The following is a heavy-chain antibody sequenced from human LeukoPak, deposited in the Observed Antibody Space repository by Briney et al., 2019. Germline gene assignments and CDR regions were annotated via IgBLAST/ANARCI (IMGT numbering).Heavy chain of an antibody. V-gene: IGHV3-23*01. J-gene: IGHJ1*01. D-gene: IGHD2-21*01. CDR3: AKDGRSSGDGRAEYFQH. CDR2: ISGSGTST. Sequence: PGKSLRLSCAASGFTFSNYAMSWVRQAPGKGLEWVSGISGSGTSTYYADSVKGRFTISRDNSKNTQYLQMNSLRDEDTAIYYCAKDGRSSGDGRAEYFQHWGQGTLVTVSS. CDR1: GFTFSNYA.